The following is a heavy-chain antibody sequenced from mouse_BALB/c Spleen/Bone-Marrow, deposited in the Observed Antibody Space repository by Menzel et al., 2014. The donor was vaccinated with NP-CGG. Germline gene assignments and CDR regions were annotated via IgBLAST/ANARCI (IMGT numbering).Heavy chain of an antibody. Sequence: QVQLQQSGAELAKPGASVKMSCKASGYTFTSYWMHCVKRRPGQGLEWIGYINPSTGYTDYNQKFNDKATLTADKSSSTAYMQLSSLTSKDSAVYYCARGNPLYAMDYWGQGTSVTVSS. D-gene: IGHD2-1*01. J-gene: IGHJ4*01. V-gene: IGHV1-7*01. CDR2: INPSTGYT. CDR1: GYTFTSYW. CDR3: ARGNPLYAMDY.